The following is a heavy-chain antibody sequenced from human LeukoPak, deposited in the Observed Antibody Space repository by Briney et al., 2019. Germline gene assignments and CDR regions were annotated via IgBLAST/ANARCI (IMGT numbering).Heavy chain of an antibody. Sequence: GGSLRLSCAASGFTFSSYAMNWVRQAPGKGLEWVSTIAGSGSNTYYADSVKGQFTVSRDNSKNTLYLQMNSLSAEDTATYYCAKALPRSEGYTHGYFDYWGQGTLVTVSS. V-gene: IGHV3-23*01. CDR2: IAGSGSNT. D-gene: IGHD3-22*01. J-gene: IGHJ4*02. CDR1: GFTFSSYA. CDR3: AKALPRSEGYTHGYFDY.